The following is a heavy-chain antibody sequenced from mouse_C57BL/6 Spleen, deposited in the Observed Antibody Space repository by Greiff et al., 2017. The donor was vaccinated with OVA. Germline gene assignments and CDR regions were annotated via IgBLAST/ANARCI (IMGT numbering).Heavy chain of an antibody. CDR2: IWTGGGT. Sequence: QVQLQQSGPGLVAPSQSLSITCTVSGFSLTSYAISWVRQPPGKGLEWLGVIWTGGGTNYNSALKSRLSISKDNSKSQVFLKMNSLQTDDTARYYCARNGGYAYEGYFDVWGTGTTVTVSS. J-gene: IGHJ1*03. D-gene: IGHD1-1*01. CDR3: ARNGGYAYEGYFDV. CDR1: GFSLTSYA. V-gene: IGHV2-9-1*01.